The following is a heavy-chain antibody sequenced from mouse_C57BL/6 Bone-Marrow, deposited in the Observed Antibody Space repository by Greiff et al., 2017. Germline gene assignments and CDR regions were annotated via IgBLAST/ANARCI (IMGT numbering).Heavy chain of an antibody. J-gene: IGHJ2*01. CDR2: IYPGSGNT. V-gene: IGHV1-66*01. Sequence: QVQLQQSGPELVKPGASVKISCKASGYSFTSYYIHWVKQRPGQGLEWIGWIYPGSGNTKYNEKFKGKATLTADTSSSTAYMQLSSLTSEDSAVYYCARELQYYFDDWGQGTTLTVSS. CDR1: GYSFTSYY. D-gene: IGHD2-12*01. CDR3: ARELQYYFDD.